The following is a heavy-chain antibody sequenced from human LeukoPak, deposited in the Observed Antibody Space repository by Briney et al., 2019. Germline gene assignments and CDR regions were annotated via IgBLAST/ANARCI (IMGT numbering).Heavy chain of an antibody. J-gene: IGHJ4*02. V-gene: IGHV3-11*01. CDR3: ARESVKYSTSWGY. Sequence: GGSLRLSCAASGFTFSDYYMTWIRQAPGKGLEWVSYISSSGSALYYADSVRGRFTISRDNAKTSLYLQMNGLRVEDTAVYYCARESVKYSTSWGYWGQGTLVTVSS. CDR1: GFTFSDYY. D-gene: IGHD6-6*01. CDR2: ISSSGSAL.